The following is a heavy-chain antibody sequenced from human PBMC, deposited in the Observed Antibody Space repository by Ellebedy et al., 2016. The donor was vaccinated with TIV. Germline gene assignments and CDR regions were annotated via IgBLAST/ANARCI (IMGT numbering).Heavy chain of an antibody. CDR2: IKSKTDGGTP. CDR1: GFTFSNAW. CDR3: AKGGGAEWDH. Sequence: ETLSLTCAGSGFTFSNAWMSWVRQAPGKGLDWVGRIKSKTDGGTPDYAAPVKGRFTISRDDSKNTLYLQMNNLGAEDTAVYYCAKGGGAEWDHWGQGTRVTVAS. J-gene: IGHJ4*02. D-gene: IGHD1-26*01. V-gene: IGHV3-15*01.